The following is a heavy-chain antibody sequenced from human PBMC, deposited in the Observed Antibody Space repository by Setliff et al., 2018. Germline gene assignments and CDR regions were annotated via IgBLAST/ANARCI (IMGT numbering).Heavy chain of an antibody. D-gene: IGHD2-8*01. V-gene: IGHV1-18*01. CDR1: GYTFSHSG. Sequence: GASVKVSCKASGYTFSHSGITWVRQAPGQGLEWMGWISVYTGNTNYAPKLQGGVTMTTDASTSTAYMELRGLTSDDTAVYYCSRLVRYCSKTTCQTASGPELWGQGTLVTVSS. CDR2: ISVYTGNT. J-gene: IGHJ4*02. CDR3: SRLVRYCSKTTCQTASGPEL.